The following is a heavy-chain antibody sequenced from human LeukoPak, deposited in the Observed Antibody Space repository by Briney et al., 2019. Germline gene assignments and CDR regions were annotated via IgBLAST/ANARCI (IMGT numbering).Heavy chain of an antibody. D-gene: IGHD4-17*01. Sequence: MSSQTLSLTCTVSGGSISSGSYYWSWNRQPAGKGPEWIGRIYTSGSTNYNPSLKSRVTISVDTSKNQFSLKLSSVTAADTAVYYCAIMTTVPTIDYWGQGTLVTVSS. CDR2: IYTSGST. V-gene: IGHV4-61*02. J-gene: IGHJ4*02. CDR1: GGSISSGSYY. CDR3: AIMTTVPTIDY.